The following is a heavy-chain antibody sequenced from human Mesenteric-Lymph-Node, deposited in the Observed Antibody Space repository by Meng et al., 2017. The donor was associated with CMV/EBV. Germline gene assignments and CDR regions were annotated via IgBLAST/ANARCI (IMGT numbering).Heavy chain of an antibody. CDR2: INHSGST. J-gene: IGHJ4*02. D-gene: IGHD2-15*01. Sequence: GSLRLSCAVYGGSFSGYYWSWIRQPPGKGLEWIGEINHSGSTNYNPSLKSRLTISIDTSKNQFSLNLRSVTAADTAVYYCARDRGFCSGDKCYSSYFDYWGQGTLVTVSS. CDR3: ARDRGFCSGDKCYSSYFDY. V-gene: IGHV4-34*01. CDR1: GGSFSGYY.